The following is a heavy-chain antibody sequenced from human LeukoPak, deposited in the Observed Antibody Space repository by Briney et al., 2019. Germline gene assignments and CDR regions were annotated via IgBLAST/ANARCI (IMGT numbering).Heavy chain of an antibody. CDR2: IYYSGST. V-gene: IGHV4-59*01. CDR3: ARDRTGMDV. Sequence: SETLSLTCAVYGGSFSAYYWSWIRQPPGKGLECIGYIYYSGSTNYNPSLKSRVTISVDTSKNQFSLKLSSVTAADTAVYYCARDRTGMDVWGKGTTVTVSS. CDR1: GGSFSAYY. J-gene: IGHJ6*03.